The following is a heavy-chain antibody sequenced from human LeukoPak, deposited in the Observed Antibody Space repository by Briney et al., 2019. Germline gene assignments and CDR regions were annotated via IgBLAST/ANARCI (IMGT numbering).Heavy chain of an antibody. CDR2: INPSGGST. D-gene: IGHD2-15*01. CDR3: ARERVPDLYCSGGSCTPYYFDY. V-gene: IGHV1-46*01. CDR1: GYTFTSYY. J-gene: IGHJ4*02. Sequence: ASVKVSCKASGYTFTSYYMHWVRQAPGQGLEWMGIINPSGGSTSYAQKFQGRVTMTRDTSTSTVYMELSSLRSEDTAVYYCARERVPDLYCSGGSCTPYYFDYWGQGTLVTVSS.